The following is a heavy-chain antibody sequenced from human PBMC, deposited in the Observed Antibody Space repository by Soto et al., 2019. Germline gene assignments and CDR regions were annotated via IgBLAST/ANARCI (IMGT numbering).Heavy chain of an antibody. CDR1: GFTFSSYG. CDR3: AKKHRDSDYPEDH. CDR2: ITCDGSNK. V-gene: IGHV3-30*18. D-gene: IGHD3-16*01. J-gene: IGHJ4*02. Sequence: QVQLVESGGGVVQPGRSLRLSCAASGFTFSSYGMHWVRQAPGKGLEWVAVITCDGSNKYYADSVKGRFTISRDNSKNTLYLQMNSLRAEDTDVYNCAKKHRDSDYPEDHWGQGTLVTVSS.